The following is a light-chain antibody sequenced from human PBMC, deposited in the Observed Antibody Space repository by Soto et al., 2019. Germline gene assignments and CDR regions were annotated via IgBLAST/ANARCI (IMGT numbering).Light chain of an antibody. Sequence: AIQMTQSPSSLSASVGDRVTSTCRASQAIRNDLGWYQQKPGKAPKLVIYGASRLQSGVPSRFSGSGSGTDFTLTISSLQPEDFATYYCLQDYNYPYTFGQGTKVDIK. V-gene: IGKV1-6*01. CDR2: GAS. CDR1: QAIRND. J-gene: IGKJ2*01. CDR3: LQDYNYPYT.